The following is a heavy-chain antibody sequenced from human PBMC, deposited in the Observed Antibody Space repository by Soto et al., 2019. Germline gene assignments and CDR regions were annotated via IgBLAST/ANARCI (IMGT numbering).Heavy chain of an antibody. J-gene: IGHJ4*02. CDR1: GGTFSSYA. D-gene: IGHD1-26*01. Sequence: ASVKVSCKASGGTFSSYAISWVRQAPGQGLEWMGIINPIGGRTNYAQKFQGRVTMTRDTSTSTVYMELSSLRSEDTAVYYCARDGDLVGAIYFDYWGQGTLVTVSS. CDR3: ARDGDLVGAIYFDY. V-gene: IGHV1-46*01. CDR2: INPIGGRT.